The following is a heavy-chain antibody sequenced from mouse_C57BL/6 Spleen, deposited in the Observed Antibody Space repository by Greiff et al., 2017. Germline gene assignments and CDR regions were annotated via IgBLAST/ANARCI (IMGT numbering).Heavy chain of an antibody. CDR3: ARGGYGNYEGDAMDY. J-gene: IGHJ4*01. V-gene: IGHV1-54*01. Sequence: QVQLQQSGAELVRPGTSVKVSCKASGYAFTNYLIEWVKQRPGQGLEWIGVINPGSGGTNYNEKFKGKATLTADKSSSTAYMQLSSLTSEDSAVYFCARGGYGNYEGDAMDYWGQGTSVTVSS. CDR2: INPGSGGT. D-gene: IGHD2-10*02. CDR1: GYAFTNYL.